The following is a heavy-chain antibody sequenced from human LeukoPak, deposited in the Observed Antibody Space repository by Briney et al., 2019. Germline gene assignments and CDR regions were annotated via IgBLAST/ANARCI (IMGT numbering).Heavy chain of an antibody. CDR3: AKRLPYSSGWYYFDY. CDR2: ISGSGGST. D-gene: IGHD6-19*01. J-gene: IGHJ4*02. CDR1: GFTFSSYT. Sequence: GGTLRLSCAASGFTFSSYTMSWVRQGPRRGLGWVSAISGSGGSTNYADSVKGRFTISRANSKNTLYLQMNSLIAEDTAVYYCAKRLPYSSGWYYFDYWGQGTLVTVSP. V-gene: IGHV3-23*01.